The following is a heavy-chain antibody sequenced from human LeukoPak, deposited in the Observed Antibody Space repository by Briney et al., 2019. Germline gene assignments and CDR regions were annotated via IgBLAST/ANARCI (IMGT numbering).Heavy chain of an antibody. CDR1: GGSISSSSYY. V-gene: IGHV4-39*01. CDR3: ARLRRPRGHFDY. J-gene: IGHJ4*02. D-gene: IGHD6-25*01. CDR2: IYYSGST. Sequence: PSETLSLTCTVSGGSISSSSYYWGWIRQPPGKGLEWIGSIYYSGSTYYNPSLKSRVTISVDTSKNQFSLKLSSVTAADTAVYYCARLRRPRGHFDYWGQGTLVTVSS.